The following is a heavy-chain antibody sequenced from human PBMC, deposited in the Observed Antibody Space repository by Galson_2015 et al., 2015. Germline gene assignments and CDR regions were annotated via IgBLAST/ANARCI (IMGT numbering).Heavy chain of an antibody. CDR2: IYPGDSDT. D-gene: IGHD3-3*01. V-gene: IGHV5-51*01. CDR3: ARQATIFGVVSFYYGMDV. J-gene: IGHJ6*02. CDR1: GYSFTSYW. Sequence: QSGAEVKKPGESLKISCKGSGYSFTSYWIGWVRQMPGKGLEWMGIIYPGDSDTRYSPSFQGQVTISADKSISTAYLQWSSLKASDTAMYYCARQATIFGVVSFYYGMDVWGQGTTVTVSS.